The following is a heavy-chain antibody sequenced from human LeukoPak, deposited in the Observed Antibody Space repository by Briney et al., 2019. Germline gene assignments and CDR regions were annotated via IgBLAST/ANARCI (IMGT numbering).Heavy chain of an antibody. CDR1: GYTFTSYA. D-gene: IGHD4-17*01. V-gene: IGHV7-4-1*01. J-gene: IGHJ4*02. CDR3: ARSVRGKTTVTPGY. Sequence: ASVKVSCKASGYTFTSYAMNWVRQAPGQGLEWMGWINTNTGNPTYAQGFTGRFVFSLDTSVSTAYLQICSLKAEDTAVYYCARSVRGKTTVTPGYWGQGTLVIVSS. CDR2: INTNTGNP.